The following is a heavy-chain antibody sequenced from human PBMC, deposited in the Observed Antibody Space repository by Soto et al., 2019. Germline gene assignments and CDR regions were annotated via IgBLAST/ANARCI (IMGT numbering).Heavy chain of an antibody. CDR3: ARYSGYDTVPHYYYGMDV. J-gene: IGHJ6*02. Sequence: SETLSLTCAVNGGSVSGDYWSWIRHPPGKGLEWIGEINHSGSTNYNPSLKSRVTISVDTSKNQFSLKLSSVTAADTAVYYCARYSGYDTVPHYYYGMDVWGQGTTVT. D-gene: IGHD5-12*01. CDR2: INHSGST. V-gene: IGHV4-34*01. CDR1: GGSVSGDY.